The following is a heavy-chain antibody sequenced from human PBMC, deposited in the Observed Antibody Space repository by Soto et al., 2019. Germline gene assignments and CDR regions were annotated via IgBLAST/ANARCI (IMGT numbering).Heavy chain of an antibody. CDR1: GFTFSNYA. D-gene: IGHD2-21*02. Sequence: EVQLLESGGGLVQTGGSLRLSCAASGFTFSNYAMSWVRQAPGKGLEWVSGISGSGGNTYYADSVKGRFTISRDNSKNTLYLQMNSLRAEDTAVYYCAKAYCGGNCYYQIYYWGQGTLVTVSS. J-gene: IGHJ4*02. CDR2: ISGSGGNT. CDR3: AKAYCGGNCYYQIYY. V-gene: IGHV3-23*01.